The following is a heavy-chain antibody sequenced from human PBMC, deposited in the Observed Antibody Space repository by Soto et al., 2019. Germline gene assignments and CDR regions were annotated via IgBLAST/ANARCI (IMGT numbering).Heavy chain of an antibody. Sequence: QVPLVESGGGVVQPGRSLRLSCAASGITFSTYGMHWVRQAPGKGLEWVAVISYDGSTKYYADSVKGRFTISRDNSKDTLYLQMNSLRPGDTAVYYCARMEGIAWYFDLWGRGTLVTVSS. D-gene: IGHD2-21*01. J-gene: IGHJ2*01. CDR3: ARMEGIAWYFDL. CDR1: GITFSTYG. CDR2: ISYDGSTK. V-gene: IGHV3-30*03.